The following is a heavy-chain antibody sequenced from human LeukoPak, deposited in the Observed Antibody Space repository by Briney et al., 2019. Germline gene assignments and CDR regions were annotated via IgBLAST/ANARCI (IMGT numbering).Heavy chain of an antibody. V-gene: IGHV4-39*07. Sequence: PSETLSLTCTVSGGSISSSSYYWGWIRQPPGKGLEWIGSIYYSGSTYYNPSLKSRVTISVDTSKNQFSLKLSSVTAADTAVYYCAREDPPAHEGGDYWGQGTLVTVSS. CDR2: IYYSGST. CDR1: GGSISSSSYY. J-gene: IGHJ4*02. CDR3: AREDPPAHEGGDY.